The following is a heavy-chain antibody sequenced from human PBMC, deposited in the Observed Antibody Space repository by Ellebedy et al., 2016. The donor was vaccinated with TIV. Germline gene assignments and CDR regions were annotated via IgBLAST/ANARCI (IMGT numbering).Heavy chain of an antibody. D-gene: IGHD3-10*01. CDR2: INAGNGNT. CDR3: ASLAYGSGSYYPDAFDI. Sequence: ASVKVSCXASGYTFTSYYMHWVRQAPGQRLEWMGWINAGNGNTKYSQKFQGRVTITRDTSASTAYMELSSLRSEDTAVYYCASLAYGSGSYYPDAFDIWGQGTMVTVSS. CDR1: GYTFTSYY. V-gene: IGHV1-3*01. J-gene: IGHJ3*02.